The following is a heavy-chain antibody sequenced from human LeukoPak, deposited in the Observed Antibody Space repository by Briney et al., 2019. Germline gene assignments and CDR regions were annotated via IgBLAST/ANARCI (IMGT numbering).Heavy chain of an antibody. CDR3: ARERGYDILTGYARYRDFYYYYYMDV. J-gene: IGHJ6*03. V-gene: IGHV4-4*07. D-gene: IGHD3-9*01. CDR2: IYTSGST. CDR1: GGSFSGYY. Sequence: SETLPLTCAVYGGSFSGYYWSWIRQPAGKGLEWIGRIYTSGSTNYNPSLKSRVTMSVDTSKNQFSLKLSSVTAADTAVYYCARERGYDILTGYARYRDFYYYYYMDVWGKGTTVTISS.